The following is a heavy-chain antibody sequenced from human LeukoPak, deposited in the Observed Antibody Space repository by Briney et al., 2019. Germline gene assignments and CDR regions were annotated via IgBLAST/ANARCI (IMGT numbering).Heavy chain of an antibody. CDR3: AREGTMVRGDYGMDV. CDR1: GFTVSSNY. J-gene: IGHJ6*02. D-gene: IGHD3-10*01. Sequence: GGSLRLSCAAPGFTVSSNYMSWVRQAPGKGLEWVSVIYSGGSTYYADSVKGRFTISRHNSKNTLYLQMNSLRAEDTAVYYCAREGTMVRGDYGMDVWGQGTTVTVSS. CDR2: IYSGGST. V-gene: IGHV3-53*04.